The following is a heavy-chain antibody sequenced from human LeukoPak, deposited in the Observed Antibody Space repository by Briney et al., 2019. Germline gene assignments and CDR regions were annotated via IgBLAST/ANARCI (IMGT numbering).Heavy chain of an antibody. Sequence: ASVKVSFKASGCTFTSYGISWVRQAPGQGLEGMGWIIAYNGNTNYSQKLQGRVTMTTDTSTSTAYTELRSLRSDDTAVYYCARMGFWSGSFLPGYYYMDVWGKGTTVTVSS. CDR2: IIAYNGNT. V-gene: IGHV1-18*01. J-gene: IGHJ6*03. CDR1: GCTFTSYG. D-gene: IGHD3-3*01. CDR3: ARMGFWSGSFLPGYYYMDV.